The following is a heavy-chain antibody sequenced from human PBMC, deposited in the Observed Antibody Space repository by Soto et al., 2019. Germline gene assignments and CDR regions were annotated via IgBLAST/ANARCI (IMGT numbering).Heavy chain of an antibody. CDR1: GFSFSRYA. Sequence: EVQLLESGGGLVQPGGSLRLSCAASGFSFSRYAMSWVRQAPGKGLEWVSVIRGGGGGTSYADSVKGRFTISRDNSKDTLYLQMNSLRAEDTAVYYCAKSGSTSVDYYFYMDVWGQGATVTVSS. CDR2: IRGGGGGT. V-gene: IGHV3-23*01. CDR3: AKSGSTSVDYYFYMDV. J-gene: IGHJ6*03. D-gene: IGHD6-6*01.